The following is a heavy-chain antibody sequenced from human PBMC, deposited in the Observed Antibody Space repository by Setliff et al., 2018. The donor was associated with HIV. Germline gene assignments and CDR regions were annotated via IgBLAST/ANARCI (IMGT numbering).Heavy chain of an antibody. CDR1: GLTFSDAW. CDR2: IISKGGGGTT. V-gene: IGHV3-15*01. CDR3: TTGTRLVD. J-gene: IGHJ4*02. Sequence: PGGSLRLSCVVSGLTFSDAWLSWVRQAPGKGLDWVGRIISKGGGGTTDYAAPVQGRFTISRDDSKDTLYLQMDSLRTEDTAVYYCTTGTRLVDWGQGALVTVSS. D-gene: IGHD2-21*01.